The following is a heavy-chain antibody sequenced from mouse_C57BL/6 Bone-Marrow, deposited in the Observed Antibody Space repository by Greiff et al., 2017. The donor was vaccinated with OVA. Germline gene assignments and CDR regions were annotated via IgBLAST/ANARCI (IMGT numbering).Heavy chain of an antibody. D-gene: IGHD2-4*01. CDR1: GFTFSNYW. V-gene: IGHV6-3*01. CDR3: TGASGDYDGWYFDV. Sequence: DVKLVESGGGLVQPGGSMKLSCVASGFTFSNYWMNWVRQSPEKGLEWVAQIRLKSDNYATPYAEYVKGRFTISRDDSKSIVSLQMNNLRAEDTGIYYCTGASGDYDGWYFDVWGTGTTVTVSS. CDR2: IRLKSDNYAT. J-gene: IGHJ1*03.